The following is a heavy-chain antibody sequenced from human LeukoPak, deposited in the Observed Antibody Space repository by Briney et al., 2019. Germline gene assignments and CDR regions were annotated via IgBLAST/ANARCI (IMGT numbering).Heavy chain of an antibody. CDR3: ARDIERVTGTTYYYYYGMVV. D-gene: IGHD1-7*01. J-gene: IGHJ6*02. V-gene: IGHV3-66*02. Sequence: GGSLRLSCAASGFTVSSNYMSWVRQAPGKGLEWVSVIYSGGSTYYADSVKGRFTISRDNSKNTLYLQMNSLRAEDTAVYYCARDIERVTGTTYYYYYGMVVWGQGTTVTVSS. CDR2: IYSGGST. CDR1: GFTVSSNY.